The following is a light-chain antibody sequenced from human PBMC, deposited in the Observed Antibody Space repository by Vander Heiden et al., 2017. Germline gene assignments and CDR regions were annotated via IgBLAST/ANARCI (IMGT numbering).Light chain of an antibody. CDR2: DAS. CDR1: QSVNSY. CDR3: QQRNNFPFT. V-gene: IGKV3-11*01. J-gene: IGKJ4*01. Sequence: EIVLTQSPAALSSAAGERATLTCRASQSVNSYLAWYQQKPGMAPRLLIYDASTCASGIPARFSGSGSGTDFTLTISSLEPEDFATYYCQQRNNFPFTFGGGTKLEIK.